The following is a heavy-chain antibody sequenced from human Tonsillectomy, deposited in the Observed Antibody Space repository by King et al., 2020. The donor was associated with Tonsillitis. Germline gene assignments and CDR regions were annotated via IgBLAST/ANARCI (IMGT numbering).Heavy chain of an antibody. CDR1: GFTFSSYN. D-gene: IGHD2-21*02. V-gene: IGHV3-21*01. J-gene: IGHJ6*02. Sequence: VQLVESGGDLVKPGGSLRLSCAASGFTFSSYNMNCVRQAPGKGLEWVSSIIPSSSYIYYADSVKGRFTISRDNAKKSLYLQMISLRPEDTGVYYCAMNGGDIASDLCNDGMDGWGQGTTATVSS. CDR2: IIPSSSYI. CDR3: AMNGGDIASDLCNDGMDG.